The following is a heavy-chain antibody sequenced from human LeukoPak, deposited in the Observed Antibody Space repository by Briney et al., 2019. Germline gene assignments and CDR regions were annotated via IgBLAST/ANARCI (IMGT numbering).Heavy chain of an antibody. J-gene: IGHJ4*02. CDR1: GFTFSSYA. CDR3: AREYDILTGSDY. V-gene: IGHV3-30*04. CDR2: ISYDGSNK. Sequence: PGRSLRLSCAASGFTFSSYAMHWVRQAPGKGLEWVAVISYDGSNKYYADSVKGRFTISRDNSKNTLYLQMNNLRAEDTAVYYCAREYDILTGSDYWGQGTLVTVSS. D-gene: IGHD3-9*01.